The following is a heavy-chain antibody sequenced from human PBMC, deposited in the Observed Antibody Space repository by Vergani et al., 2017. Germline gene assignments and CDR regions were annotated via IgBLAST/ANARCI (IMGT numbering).Heavy chain of an antibody. CDR2: ISGNNDDV. Sequence: EVQMVESGGGLVKPGGSLRLSCVASGFTFSHYSMNWVRQAPGKGLEWVSSISGNNDDVYYADSVKGRFTISRDNAKNSLYLDMSSLRAEDTAVYYCAKDMDDILTGYYFYYYYGMDVWGQGTTVTVSS. CDR3: AKDMDDILTGYYFYYYYGMDV. J-gene: IGHJ6*02. D-gene: IGHD3-9*01. CDR1: GFTFSHYS. V-gene: IGHV3-21*01.